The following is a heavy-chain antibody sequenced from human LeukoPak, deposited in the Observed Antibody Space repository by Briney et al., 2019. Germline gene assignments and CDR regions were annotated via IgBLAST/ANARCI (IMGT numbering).Heavy chain of an antibody. D-gene: IGHD1-14*01. Sequence: PGGSLRLSCAASGFTFSSYGMHWVRQAPGKGLEWVGVIAYDGSRGFYADSVKGRFTTSRDRSKNTMSVQMDDLRAEDTAVYYCTRYNNDHFDYWGQGTLVTVSS. CDR1: GFTFSSYG. CDR2: IAYDGSRG. CDR3: TRYNNDHFDY. V-gene: IGHV3-33*08. J-gene: IGHJ4*02.